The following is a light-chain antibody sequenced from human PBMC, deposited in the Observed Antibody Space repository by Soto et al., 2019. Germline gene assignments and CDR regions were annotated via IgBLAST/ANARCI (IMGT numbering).Light chain of an antibody. Sequence: ELVLTQSPGTMYLSPLESSTFSCRASQPVSSNFLAWYQQKPGQAPRLLIYGVSSRASGIPDRFFGSGSGTDFTLTINRLEPEDFAVYYCQQYANSPITFGKGARLEIK. CDR1: QPVSSNF. CDR3: QQYANSPIT. V-gene: IGKV3-20*01. J-gene: IGKJ5*01. CDR2: GVS.